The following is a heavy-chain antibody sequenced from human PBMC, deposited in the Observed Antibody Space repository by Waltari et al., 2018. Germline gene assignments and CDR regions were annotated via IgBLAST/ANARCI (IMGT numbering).Heavy chain of an antibody. CDR3: TRDFYSGYAYYIDC. Sequence: EVQLVESGGGLIQPGRSLRLSCTASGFTFGDYALSWVRQAPGTGLEWVGFIGSKAYGATTEYAAAVQGRFTISRDASKTIAYLQMNSLKTEDTAVYYCTRDFYSGYAYYIDCWGQGTLVTVSS. D-gene: IGHD5-12*01. CDR2: IGSKAYGATT. J-gene: IGHJ4*02. CDR1: GFTFGDYA. V-gene: IGHV3-49*04.